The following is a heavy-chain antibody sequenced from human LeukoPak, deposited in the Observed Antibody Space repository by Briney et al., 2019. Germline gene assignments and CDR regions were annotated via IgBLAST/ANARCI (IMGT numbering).Heavy chain of an antibody. CDR1: GGSISSGSYY. CDR3: AREGYYYDSSGYRD. J-gene: IGHJ4*02. Sequence: PSETLSLTCTVSGGSISSGSYYWSWIRQPAGKGLEWIGRIYTSGSTNYNPSLKSRVTISVDTSKNQFSLKLSSVTAADTAVYYCAREGYYYDSSGYRDWGQGTLVTVSS. V-gene: IGHV4-61*02. D-gene: IGHD3-22*01. CDR2: IYTSGST.